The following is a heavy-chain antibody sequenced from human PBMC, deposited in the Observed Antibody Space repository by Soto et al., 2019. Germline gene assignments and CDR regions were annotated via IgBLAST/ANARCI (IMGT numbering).Heavy chain of an antibody. CDR1: GGTFCSYA. V-gene: IGHV1-69*13. J-gene: IGHJ6*02. CDR2: IIPIFGTA. D-gene: IGHD5-12*01. Sequence: APVQVSCKASGGTFCSYAISWVRQAPGQGLEWMGGIIPIFGTANYAQKFQSRVTITADESTSTAYRELSSLRSEDTAAYYYAREQGSMQWLQRYVNYYGMGIWGQETTGTAAS. CDR3: AREQGSMQWLQRYVNYYGMGI.